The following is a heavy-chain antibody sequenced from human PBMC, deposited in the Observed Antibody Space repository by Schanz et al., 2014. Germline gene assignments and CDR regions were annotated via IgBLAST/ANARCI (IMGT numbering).Heavy chain of an antibody. CDR2: IRPDNGHT. Sequence: QVQLVQSGGEVKKPGASVKVSCKTSGYTFSDYGITWVRQAPGQGLEWLGWIRPDNGHTTYSQKVRDRVIFTTDTSANTAYMELRSLRSDDTAHYYCVRVPSRDVSFDLWGRGTLXTVSS. J-gene: IGHJ2*01. CDR3: VRVPSRDVSFDL. CDR1: GYTFSDYG. D-gene: IGHD3-16*01. V-gene: IGHV1-18*01.